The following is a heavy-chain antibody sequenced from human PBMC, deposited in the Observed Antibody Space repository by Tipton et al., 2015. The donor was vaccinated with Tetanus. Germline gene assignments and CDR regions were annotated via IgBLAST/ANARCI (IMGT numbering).Heavy chain of an antibody. D-gene: IGHD3-10*01. Sequence: TLSLTCAVYGGSFSGYYWSWIRQPPGKGLEWIGEINHSGSTNYNPSLKSRVTISVDTSKNQFSLKLSSVTAADTAVYYCARGPPPYYYGSVIKCDPWGQGTLVTVSS. J-gene: IGHJ5*02. CDR3: ARGPPPYYYGSVIKCDP. CDR1: GGSFSGYY. CDR2: INHSGST. V-gene: IGHV4-34*01.